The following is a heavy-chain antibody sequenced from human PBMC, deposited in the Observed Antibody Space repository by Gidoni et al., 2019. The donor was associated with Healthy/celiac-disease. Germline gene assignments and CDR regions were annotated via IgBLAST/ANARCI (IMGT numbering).Heavy chain of an antibody. CDR2: IYYSGST. CDR1: GGSISSSY. Sequence: QVQLQDSCPGLAKPSEPLSLTCTVSGGSISSSYWRWFRQPPGKGLEWIGYIYYSGSTKDNPSLKSRVTISVDTSKNQFSLKLSSVTAADTAVYYCARVNWNYGRAFDIWGQGTMVTVSS. J-gene: IGHJ3*02. CDR3: ARVNWNYGRAFDI. V-gene: IGHV4-59*01. D-gene: IGHD1-7*01.